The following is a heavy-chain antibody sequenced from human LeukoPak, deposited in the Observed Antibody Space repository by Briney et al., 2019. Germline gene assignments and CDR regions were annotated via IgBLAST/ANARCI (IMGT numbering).Heavy chain of an antibody. Sequence: ASVKASCKASGYTFTSYYMHWVRQAPGQGLEWMGIINPSGGSTSYAQKFQGRVTMTRDTSTSTVYMELSSLRSEDTAVYYCARDHPPSDSSGYSGFDPWGQGTLVTVSS. CDR1: GYTFTSYY. D-gene: IGHD3-22*01. CDR2: INPSGGST. V-gene: IGHV1-46*01. J-gene: IGHJ5*02. CDR3: ARDHPPSDSSGYSGFDP.